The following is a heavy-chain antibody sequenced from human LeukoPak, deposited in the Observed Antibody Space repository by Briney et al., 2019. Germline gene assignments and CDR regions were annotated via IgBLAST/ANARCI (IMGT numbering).Heavy chain of an antibody. J-gene: IGHJ4*02. V-gene: IGHV4-34*01. CDR2: INHSGST. CDR1: GGSFSGYY. Sequence: SETLSLTCAVYGGSFSGYYWSWIRQPPGKGLEWIGEINHSGSTNYNPSLKSRDTISVDTSKNQFSLKLSSVSAADTAVYYCARGLWSSSSWFGYWGQGTLVTVSS. D-gene: IGHD6-13*01. CDR3: ARGLWSSSSWFGY.